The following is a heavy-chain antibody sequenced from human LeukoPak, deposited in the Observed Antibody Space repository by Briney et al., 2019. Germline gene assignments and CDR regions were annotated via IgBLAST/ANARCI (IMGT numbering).Heavy chain of an antibody. D-gene: IGHD3-10*01. V-gene: IGHV3-48*03. CDR2: ISSSGSTI. J-gene: IGHJ6*03. Sequence: PGGSLRLSCAASGFTFSSYEMNWVRQAPGKGLEWVSYISSSGSTIYYADSVKGRFTISRDNSKNTLYLQMNSLRAEDTAVYYCAKPHYYYGSGSYYMDVWGKGTTVTISS. CDR1: GFTFSSYE. CDR3: AKPHYYYGSGSYYMDV.